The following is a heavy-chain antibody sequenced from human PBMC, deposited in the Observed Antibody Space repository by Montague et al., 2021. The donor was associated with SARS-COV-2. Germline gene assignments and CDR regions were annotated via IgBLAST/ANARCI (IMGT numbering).Heavy chain of an antibody. CDR2: MNHRGST. J-gene: IGHJ4*03. CDR3: AILPTGITVIGLYNYYDFDV. Sequence: SETLSLTCTVSGASFSGSSYYWGWIRQPQGKGLEWIGEMNHRGSTYYNPTLNSRVTISVDTSKNQFSLKLSSVSAADTAVYYCAILPTGITVIGLYNYYDFDVWGQGTLVIVSS. D-gene: IGHD5-24*01. CDR1: GASFSGSSYY. V-gene: IGHV4-39*07.